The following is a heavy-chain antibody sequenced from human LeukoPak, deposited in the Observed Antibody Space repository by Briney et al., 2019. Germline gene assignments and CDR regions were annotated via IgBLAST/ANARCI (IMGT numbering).Heavy chain of an antibody. Sequence: PGRSLRLSCAASGFTFSSYGMHWVRQAPGKGLEWVAVIWYDGSNKYYADSVKGRFTISRDNSKNTLYLQMNSLRAEDTAVYYCAEQGAGRIYYYYGMDVWGKGTTVTVSS. J-gene: IGHJ6*04. CDR2: IWYDGSNK. V-gene: IGHV3-33*01. CDR3: AEQGAGRIYYYYGMDV. CDR1: GFTFSSYG. D-gene: IGHD6-19*01.